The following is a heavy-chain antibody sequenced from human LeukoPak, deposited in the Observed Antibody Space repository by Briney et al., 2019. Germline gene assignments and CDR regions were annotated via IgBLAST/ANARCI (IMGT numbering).Heavy chain of an antibody. J-gene: IGHJ4*02. D-gene: IGHD3-22*01. V-gene: IGHV3-30*18. CDR3: AKDADDRSGYYLDY. CDR1: GFTFSSYG. CDR2: ISHDGSNK. Sequence: GGSLRLSCAASGFTFSSYGMHWVRQAPGKGLEWVALISHDGSNKYYADSVKGRFTISRDNSKNTLYLQMNSLRAEDTAMYYCAKDADDRSGYYLDYWGQGTLATVSS.